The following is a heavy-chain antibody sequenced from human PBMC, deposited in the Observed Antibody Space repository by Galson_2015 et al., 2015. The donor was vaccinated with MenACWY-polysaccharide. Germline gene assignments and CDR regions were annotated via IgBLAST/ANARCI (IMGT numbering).Heavy chain of an antibody. CDR2: ISPDSGNT. J-gene: IGHJ4*02. Sequence: SVKVSCKASGYSFSSHTIHWVRQAPGQRLEWMGWISPDSGNTRYSHNIHDRVTITRDTSATTAHMELSSLESEDTAVYYCASQFNWGTFDYWGQGTPVTVSS. CDR1: GYSFSSHT. CDR3: ASQFNWGTFDY. D-gene: IGHD7-27*01. V-gene: IGHV1-3*01.